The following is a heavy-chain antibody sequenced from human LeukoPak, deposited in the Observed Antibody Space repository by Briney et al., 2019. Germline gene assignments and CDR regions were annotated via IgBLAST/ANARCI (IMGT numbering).Heavy chain of an antibody. Sequence: SETLSLTCTVSGGSISSSSYYWGWIRQPPGKGREWIGSIYYSGSTYYNPSLKSRVTISVATAKNPFTLKLSSVTAADTAVYYCARHGHPLGYSGYGYFDYWGQGSLVTASS. J-gene: IGHJ4*02. D-gene: IGHD5-12*01. CDR3: ARHGHPLGYSGYGYFDY. CDR1: GGSISSSSYY. V-gene: IGHV4-39*01. CDR2: IYYSGST.